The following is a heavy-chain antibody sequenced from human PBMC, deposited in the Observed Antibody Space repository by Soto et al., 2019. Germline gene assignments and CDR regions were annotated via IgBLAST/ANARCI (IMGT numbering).Heavy chain of an antibody. CDR2: ISSSGSTI. J-gene: IGHJ6*02. CDR3: ARDDGLGLAPYYGMDV. D-gene: IGHD3-10*01. CDR1: GFTFSSYD. V-gene: IGHV3-48*03. Sequence: GGSLRLSCAASGFTFSSYDMNWVRQAPGKGLEWVSYISSSGSTIFYADSVKGRFTISRDNAKNSLYLQMNSLRAEDTAVYYCARDDGLGLAPYYGMDVWGQGTTVTVSS.